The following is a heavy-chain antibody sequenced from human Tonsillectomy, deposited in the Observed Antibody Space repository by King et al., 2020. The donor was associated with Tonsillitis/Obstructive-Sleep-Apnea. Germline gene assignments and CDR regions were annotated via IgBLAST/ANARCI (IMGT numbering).Heavy chain of an antibody. V-gene: IGHV3-21*01. CDR3: VTHSRAGTPFGY. CDR2: VSSSSSYI. J-gene: IGHJ4*02. D-gene: IGHD6-19*01. Sequence: VQLVESGGGLVKPGGSLRLSCVVSELPFSSYRMNWVRQAPGKGLEWVSSVSSSSSYIYYADSVQGRFTISRDNAKNSLYLQKNSMRAEDTAVYYCVTHSRAGTPFGYWGQGNLVTVSS. CDR1: ELPFSSYR.